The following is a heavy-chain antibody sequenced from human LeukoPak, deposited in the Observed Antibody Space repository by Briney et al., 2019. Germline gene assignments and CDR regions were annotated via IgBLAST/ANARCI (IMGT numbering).Heavy chain of an antibody. J-gene: IGHJ4*02. CDR3: ARIKYSLAVAGTGCFDY. D-gene: IGHD6-19*01. Sequence: GASVKLSCKASGYTLTGYSMHWVRQAPGHGLEWIGWINTNSGDTNYTQKFQGRVAMTRDTSISTAYMEVSKLRSDDTAVYYCARIKYSLAVAGTGCFDYWGQGTLVTVSS. CDR1: GYTLTGYS. CDR2: INTNSGDT. V-gene: IGHV1-2*02.